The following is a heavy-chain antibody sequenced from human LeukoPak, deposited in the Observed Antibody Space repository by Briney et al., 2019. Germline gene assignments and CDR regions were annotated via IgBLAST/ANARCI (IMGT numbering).Heavy chain of an antibody. Sequence: GGSLRLSCAASGFTFSSYDMHWVRQATGKGLEWVSAIGTAGDTYYPGSVKGRFTISRENAKNSLYLQMNSLRAGDTAVYYCTRDLMDYDVSTGLHHYYMDVWGQGTTVTVSS. J-gene: IGHJ6*02. CDR2: IGTAGDT. D-gene: IGHD3-9*01. CDR3: TRDLMDYDVSTGLHHYYMDV. V-gene: IGHV3-13*01. CDR1: GFTFSSYD.